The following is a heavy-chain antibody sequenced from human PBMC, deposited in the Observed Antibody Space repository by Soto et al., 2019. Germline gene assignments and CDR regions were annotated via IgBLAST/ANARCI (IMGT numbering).Heavy chain of an antibody. CDR3: TTGSSSGPTGY. D-gene: IGHD3-22*01. J-gene: IGHJ4*02. CDR2: IKSKTDGGTT. V-gene: IGHV3-15*01. Sequence: GWSLRLSCASSVFTFSNAWMSWVRQAPGKGLEWVGRIKSKTDGGTTDYAAPVKGRFTISRDDSKNTLYLQMNSLKTEDTAVYYCTTGSSSGPTGYWGQGTLVTVSS. CDR1: VFTFSNAW.